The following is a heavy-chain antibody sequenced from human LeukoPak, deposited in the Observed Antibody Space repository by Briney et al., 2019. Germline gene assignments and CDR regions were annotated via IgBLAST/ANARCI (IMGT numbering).Heavy chain of an antibody. Sequence: PGGSLRLSCAASGFTVSSNYMSWVRQAPGKGLEWVSVIYSGGTTYYADSVKGRFTISRDNSENTLYLQMNSLRAEDTAVFYCAKAGSSGSFDSWGQGTHVTVSS. CDR3: AKAGSSGSFDS. V-gene: IGHV3-53*01. J-gene: IGHJ4*02. D-gene: IGHD6-19*01. CDR1: GFTVSSNY. CDR2: IYSGGTT.